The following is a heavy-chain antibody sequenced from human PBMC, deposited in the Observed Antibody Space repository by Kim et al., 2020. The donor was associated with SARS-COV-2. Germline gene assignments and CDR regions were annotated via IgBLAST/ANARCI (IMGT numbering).Heavy chain of an antibody. D-gene: IGHD5-18*01. CDR2: IYYSGST. CDR3: ARDEGPKGGGQLWLRY. V-gene: IGHV4-59*01. Sequence: SETLSLTCTVSGGSISSYYWSWIRQPPGKGLEWIGYIYYSGSTNYNPSLKSRVTISVDTSKNQFSLKLSSVTAADTAVYYCARDEGPKGGGQLWLRYWGQGTLVTVSS. CDR1: GGSISSYY. J-gene: IGHJ4*02.